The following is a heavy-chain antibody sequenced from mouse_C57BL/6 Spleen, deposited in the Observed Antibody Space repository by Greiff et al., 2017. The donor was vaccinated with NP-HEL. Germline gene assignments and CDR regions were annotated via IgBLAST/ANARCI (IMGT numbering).Heavy chain of an antibody. D-gene: IGHD1-1*01. V-gene: IGHV1-80*01. Sequence: VQLQQSGAELVKPGASVNISCKASGYAFSSYWMNWVKQRPGKGLEWIGQIYPGDGDTNYNGKFKGKATLTADKSSSTAYMQLSSLTSEDSAVYFCAREGTTVVDYYAMDYWGQGTSVTVSS. CDR2: IYPGDGDT. J-gene: IGHJ4*01. CDR3: AREGTTVVDYYAMDY. CDR1: GYAFSSYW.